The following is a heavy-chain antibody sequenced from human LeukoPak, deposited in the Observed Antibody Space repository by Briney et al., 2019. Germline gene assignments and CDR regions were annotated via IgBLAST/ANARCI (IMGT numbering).Heavy chain of an antibody. D-gene: IGHD4-17*01. Sequence: GGSLRLSCAASGFTFSSYGMHWVRQAPGKGLEGVAFIRYDGSNKYYADSVKGRFTISRDNSKNTLYLQMNSLRAEDTAVYYCAKGGFYGDYNWFDPWGQGTLVTVSS. CDR3: AKGGFYGDYNWFDP. CDR1: GFTFSSYG. V-gene: IGHV3-30*02. CDR2: IRYDGSNK. J-gene: IGHJ5*02.